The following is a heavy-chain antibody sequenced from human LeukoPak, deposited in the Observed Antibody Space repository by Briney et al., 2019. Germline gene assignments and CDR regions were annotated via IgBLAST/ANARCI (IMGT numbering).Heavy chain of an antibody. Sequence: SETLSLTCTVSGYSISSGYYWGWIRQPPGKGLEWIGSIYHSGSTYYNPSLESRVTISVDTSKNQFSLKLSSVTAADTAVYYCARYWVAVAGDDAFDIWGQGTMVTVSS. CDR1: GYSISSGYY. V-gene: IGHV4-38-2*02. J-gene: IGHJ3*02. CDR3: ARYWVAVAGDDAFDI. CDR2: IYHSGST. D-gene: IGHD6-19*01.